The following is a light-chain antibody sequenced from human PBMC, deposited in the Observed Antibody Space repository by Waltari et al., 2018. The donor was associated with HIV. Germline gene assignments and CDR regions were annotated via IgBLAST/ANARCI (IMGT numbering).Light chain of an antibody. V-gene: IGLV3-21*04. Sequence: LTQPPSLSVAPGETATIPCGATNIERKRVHWYQQKAGQAPVVVMSYDTDRPAGIAERFSGFNSGHPASLIITRVGAGDEADYYCQVWDSATDHVLFGGATRLTVL. J-gene: IGLJ2*01. CDR1: NIERKR. CDR3: QVWDSATDHVL. CDR2: YDT.